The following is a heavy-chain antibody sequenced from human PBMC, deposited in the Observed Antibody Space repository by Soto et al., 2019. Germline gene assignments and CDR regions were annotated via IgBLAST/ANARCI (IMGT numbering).Heavy chain of an antibody. Sequence: QVQLQESGPGLVKPSETLSLTCTVSGGAISSHYWSWIRQPAGKGLEWIGRIHTSGTADYNPSLKSRVTMSADTSKNQFSLKLTSVTAADTAVYYCARVNLIGGGVDYWGQGTLVTVSS. CDR3: ARVNLIGGGVDY. J-gene: IGHJ4*02. D-gene: IGHD3-22*01. CDR2: IHTSGTA. CDR1: GGAISSHY. V-gene: IGHV4-4*07.